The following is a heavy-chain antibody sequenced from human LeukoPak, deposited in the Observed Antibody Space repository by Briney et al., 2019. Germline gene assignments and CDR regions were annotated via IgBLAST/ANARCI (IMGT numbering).Heavy chain of an antibody. CDR1: GFTFSSYW. CDR3: ARFLQWLPFDY. V-gene: IGHV3-74*01. J-gene: IGHJ4*02. D-gene: IGHD6-19*01. Sequence: GGSLRLSCAASGFTFSSYWMHWVRQAPGKGLVWVSRINTDWSSTSYADSVKGRFTISRDNAKNTLYLQMNSLRAEDTAVYYCARFLQWLPFDYWGQGTLVTVSS. CDR2: INTDWSST.